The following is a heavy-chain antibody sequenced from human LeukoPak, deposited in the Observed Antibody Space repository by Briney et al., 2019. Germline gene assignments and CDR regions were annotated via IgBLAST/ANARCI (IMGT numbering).Heavy chain of an antibody. CDR1: GGSIIGYY. Sequence: SETLSLTCTVSGGSIIGYYWSWMRQPVGKGLEYIGRIHTSGSTNYNPSLKSRVTMSVDTSKNQFSLKLTSVTAADTAVYYCARDGGYTSHDYWGQGTLVTVSS. D-gene: IGHD6-19*01. V-gene: IGHV4-4*07. CDR2: IHTSGST. CDR3: ARDGGYTSHDY. J-gene: IGHJ4*02.